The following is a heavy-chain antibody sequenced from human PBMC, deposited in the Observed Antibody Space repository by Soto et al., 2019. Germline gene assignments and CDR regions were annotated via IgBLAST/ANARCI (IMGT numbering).Heavy chain of an antibody. CDR3: ARDAAAGLNDY. D-gene: IGHD6-13*01. J-gene: IGHJ4*02. V-gene: IGHV1-18*01. CDR1: GYTVTCYG. CDR2: ISAYNGNT. Sequence: QVQLVQSGAEVKKPGASVKVSCKASGYTVTCYGISWVRQAPGQGLEWMGWISAYNGNTKYAQKFQGRVTMTTDTSTSTAYMEVRSLRSDDTAVYYCARDAAAGLNDYWGQGTLVTVSS.